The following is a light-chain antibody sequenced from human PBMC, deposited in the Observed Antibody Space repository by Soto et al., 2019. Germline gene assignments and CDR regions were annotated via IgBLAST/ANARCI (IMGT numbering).Light chain of an antibody. Sequence: IVMPESPATLSVSPGERATLSCRASQSVSSNLAWYQHKPGQAPRLLMYGASTRATGVPARFSGSGSGTEFSLTISSLESEDFAVYYCQQYNKWPPITFGQGTRLE. CDR1: QSVSSN. CDR2: GAS. CDR3: QQYNKWPPIT. V-gene: IGKV3-15*01. J-gene: IGKJ5*01.